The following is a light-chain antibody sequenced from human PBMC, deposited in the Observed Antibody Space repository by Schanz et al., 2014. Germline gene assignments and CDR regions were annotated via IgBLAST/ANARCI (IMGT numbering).Light chain of an antibody. CDR2: EVT. CDR3: RSYAGSNKFYV. J-gene: IGLJ1*01. CDR1: SSDVGGYNY. V-gene: IGLV2-8*01. Sequence: QSVLTQPPSASGSPGQSVTISCTGTSSDVGGYNYVSWYQQHPGKAPKLMIYEVTKRPSGVPDRCSGSKSGITASLTLSGLQADDYADYYCRSYAGSNKFYVFGTGTKLAVL.